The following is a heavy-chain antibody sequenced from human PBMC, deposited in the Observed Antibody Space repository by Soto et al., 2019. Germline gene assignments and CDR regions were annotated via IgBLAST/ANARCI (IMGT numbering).Heavy chain of an antibody. V-gene: IGHV1-8*01. CDR2: MNPNSGNT. CDR3: ARGPQVTGTTGSKFDY. Sequence: QVQLVQSGAEVKKPGASVKVSCKASGYTFTSYDINWVRQATGQGLEWMGWMNPNSGNTGYAQKFQGRVTMTRNTSISTAYMEMSSLRSEDTAVYYCARGPQVTGTTGSKFDYWGQGTLVTVSS. J-gene: IGHJ4*02. CDR1: GYTFTSYD. D-gene: IGHD1-7*01.